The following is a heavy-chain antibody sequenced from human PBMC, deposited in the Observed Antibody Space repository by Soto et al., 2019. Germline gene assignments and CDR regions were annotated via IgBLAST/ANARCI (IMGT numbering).Heavy chain of an antibody. D-gene: IGHD2-21*02. CDR1: GGTFSSYT. CDR2: TIPILGIA. J-gene: IGHJ4*02. V-gene: IGHV1-69*04. CDR3: ARDREGTAYEVGYDY. Sequence: SVKVSCKASGGTFSSYTISWVRQAPGQGLEWMGRTIPILGIANYAQKFQGRVTITADKSTSTAYMELSSLRSADTAVYYCARDREGTAYEVGYDYWGQGTLVGVTS.